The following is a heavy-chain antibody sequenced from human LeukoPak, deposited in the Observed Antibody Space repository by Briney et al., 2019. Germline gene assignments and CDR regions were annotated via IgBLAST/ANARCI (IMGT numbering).Heavy chain of an antibody. J-gene: IGHJ4*02. V-gene: IGHV4-59*01. CDR2: VYYSGST. CDR1: GGFITAYY. D-gene: IGHD7-27*01. CDR3: ASNTGTVFDY. Sequence: SETLSLTCTVSGGFITAYYWSWIRQPPGKGLEWIGYVYYSGSTEYNPSLRNRVTISLDMSKHQFSLNLTSVTAADTAVYYCASNTGTVFDYWGQGALVTVSS.